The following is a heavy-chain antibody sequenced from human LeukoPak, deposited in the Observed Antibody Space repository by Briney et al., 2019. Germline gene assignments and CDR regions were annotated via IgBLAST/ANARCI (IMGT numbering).Heavy chain of an antibody. Sequence: PGGSLRLSCAAAGFTFSSYAMSWVRQAPGKGLEWVSAISGSGGSTYYADSVKGRFTISRDNSKNTLYLQMNSLRAEDTAVYYCAKVFGSWYAYPRIFDSWGPGTLVTVSS. CDR1: GFTFSSYA. V-gene: IGHV3-23*01. J-gene: IGHJ4*02. D-gene: IGHD6-13*01. CDR2: ISGSGGST. CDR3: AKVFGSWYAYPRIFDS.